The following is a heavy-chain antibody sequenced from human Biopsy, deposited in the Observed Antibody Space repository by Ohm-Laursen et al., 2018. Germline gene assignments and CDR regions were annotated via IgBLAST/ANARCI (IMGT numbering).Heavy chain of an antibody. Sequence: SVKVSCKASGYTFTDYYVHWVRQAPGHGLEWMGWIDTINGGARYAQKFQGRATMTRDTSISTAYMELSRLTSDDTAVYYCARERDPWGQGTLVTVSS. CDR1: GYTFTDYY. J-gene: IGHJ5*02. CDR3: ARERDP. CDR2: IDTINGGA. V-gene: IGHV1-2*02.